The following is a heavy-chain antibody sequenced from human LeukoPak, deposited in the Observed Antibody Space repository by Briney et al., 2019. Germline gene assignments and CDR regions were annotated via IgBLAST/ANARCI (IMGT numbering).Heavy chain of an antibody. J-gene: IGHJ6*03. CDR2: IYYSGST. CDR3: ATDRYGDYVDV. D-gene: IGHD4-17*01. CDR1: GGSISSSSYY. Sequence: SDTLSLTCTVAGGSISSSSYYWGWIPEPPGKGLEWIGSIYYSGSTYYNPSLKSRVTISVDTSKNQFSLKLSSVTAADTAVYYCATDRYGDYVDVWGKGTTVTVSS. V-gene: IGHV4-39*07.